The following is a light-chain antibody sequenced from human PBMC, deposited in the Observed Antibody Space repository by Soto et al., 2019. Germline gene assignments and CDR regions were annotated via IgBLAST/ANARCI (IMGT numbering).Light chain of an antibody. J-gene: IGKJ5*01. CDR1: QSVSSSY. Sequence: EIVLTQSPGTLSLSPGERATLSCRASQSVSSSYLAWYQQKPGQAPRLLIYGASNRATGVPDRFSGSGSGTDFALTISSLEPEDFEVYYCQQYGGSPLITFGHWTRLAMK. CDR3: QQYGGSPLIT. CDR2: GAS. V-gene: IGKV3-20*01.